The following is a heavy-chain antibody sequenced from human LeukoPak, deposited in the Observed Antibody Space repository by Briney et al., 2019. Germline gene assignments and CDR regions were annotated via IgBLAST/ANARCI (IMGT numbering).Heavy chain of an antibody. CDR3: ARRRYNWNAIDY. J-gene: IGHJ4*02. Sequence: GGSLRLSCAASVFTFSDYYMSWIRQAPWKGLEWVSYISSSGSTIYYADSVKGRFTISRDNAKNSLYLQMNSLRAEDTAIYYCARRRYNWNAIDYWGQGTLVTVSS. D-gene: IGHD1-20*01. CDR1: VFTFSDYY. CDR2: ISSSGSTI. V-gene: IGHV3-11*01.